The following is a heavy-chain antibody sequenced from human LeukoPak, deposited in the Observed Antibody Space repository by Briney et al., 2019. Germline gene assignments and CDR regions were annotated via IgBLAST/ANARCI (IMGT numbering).Heavy chain of an antibody. Sequence: PSETLSLTCTVSGGSISSYYWSWIRQPPGKGLEWIGCVYYSGSTYYNPSLKSRVTISVDRSKNQFSLKLSSVTAADTAVYYCARASGGGSGSYLEDYWGQGTLATVSS. CDR3: ARASGGGSGSYLEDY. CDR1: GGSISSYY. D-gene: IGHD3-10*01. V-gene: IGHV4-59*12. CDR2: VYYSGST. J-gene: IGHJ4*02.